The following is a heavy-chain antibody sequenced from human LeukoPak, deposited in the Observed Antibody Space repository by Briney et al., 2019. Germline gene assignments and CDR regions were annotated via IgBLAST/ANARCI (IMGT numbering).Heavy chain of an antibody. CDR3: ARSYSSSWYSPFDY. V-gene: IGHV4-39*01. D-gene: IGHD6-13*01. CDR1: VGSISSSSYY. J-gene: IGHJ4*02. Sequence: SETLSLTCTVSVGSISSSSYYWVWTRQPPGKGLEWLGSIYYSGSTYYNPSLKSRVPMSVDTSKNQFSLKLSPVTAADTAVYYCARSYSSSWYSPFDYWGQGTLVTVSS. CDR2: IYYSGST.